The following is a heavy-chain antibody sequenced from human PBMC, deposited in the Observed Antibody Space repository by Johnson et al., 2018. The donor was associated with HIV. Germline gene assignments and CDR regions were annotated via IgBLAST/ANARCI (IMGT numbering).Heavy chain of an antibody. D-gene: IGHD1-26*01. V-gene: IGHV3-30-3*01. CDR2: ISYDGSNK. CDR1: GFTFSSYA. J-gene: IGHJ3*02. CDR3: VAATSANGLDI. Sequence: QVQLVESGGGVVQPGRSLRLSCAASGFTFSSYAMHWVRQAPGKGLEWVAVISYDGSNKYYADSVKGRFTISRDNSKNTLYLQMNSLRAGDTAVYYCVAATSANGLDIWGQGTMVTGSS.